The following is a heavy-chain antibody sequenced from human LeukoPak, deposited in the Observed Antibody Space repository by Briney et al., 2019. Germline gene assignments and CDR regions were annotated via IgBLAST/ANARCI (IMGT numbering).Heavy chain of an antibody. CDR1: GGSISSSNW. J-gene: IGHJ4*02. CDR3: ARSREWLQSHPLGY. D-gene: IGHD5-24*01. CDR2: IYHSGST. V-gene: IGHV4-4*02. Sequence: PSGTLSLTCAVSGGSISSSNWWSWVRQPPGKGLEWIGEIYHSGSTNYNPSLKSRVTISVDTSKNQFSLKLSSVTAADTAVYYCARSREWLQSHPLGYWGQGTLVTVSS.